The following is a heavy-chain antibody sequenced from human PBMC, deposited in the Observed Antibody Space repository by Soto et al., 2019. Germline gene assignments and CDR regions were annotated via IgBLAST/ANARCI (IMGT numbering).Heavy chain of an antibody. D-gene: IGHD5-12*01. CDR2: IYHSGST. Sequence: SETLSLTCAVSSGSISSSNWWSWVRQPPGKGLEWIGEIYHSGSTNYNPSLKSRVTISVDKSKNQFSLKLSSVTAADTAVYYWARCDSGYDSANRYFDYWGQGTLVTVSS. J-gene: IGHJ4*02. CDR1: SGSISSSNW. V-gene: IGHV4-4*02. CDR3: ARCDSGYDSANRYFDY.